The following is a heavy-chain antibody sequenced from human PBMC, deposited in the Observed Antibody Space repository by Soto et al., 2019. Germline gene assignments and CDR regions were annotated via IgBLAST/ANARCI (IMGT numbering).Heavy chain of an antibody. J-gene: IGHJ4*02. Sequence: QVQLVESGGGVVQPGRSLRLSCAASGFTFSSYGMHWVRQAPGKGLEWVAVIWYDGSNKYYADSVKGRFTISRDNSKNTLDLQMNSLRAEDTAVYYCASDRGYAVNTGGYVDYWGQGTLVSVSS. V-gene: IGHV3-33*01. CDR2: IWYDGSNK. CDR3: ASDRGYAVNTGGYVDY. CDR1: GFTFSSYG. D-gene: IGHD5-12*01.